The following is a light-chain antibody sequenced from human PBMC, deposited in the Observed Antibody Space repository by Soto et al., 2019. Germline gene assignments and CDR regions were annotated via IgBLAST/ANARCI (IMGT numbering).Light chain of an antibody. J-gene: IGLJ2*01. CDR2: GNN. CDR1: GSSIGTNT. CDR3: AAWDGSLNNVL. V-gene: IGLV1-44*01. Sequence: QSVLTQPPSASGTPGQRVTISCSGSGSSIGTNTVNWYRQLPGTAPKILIYGNNQRPSGVPDRFSGSKSGTSASLAISGLQSEDEADYYCAAWDGSLNNVLFGGGTQLTVL.